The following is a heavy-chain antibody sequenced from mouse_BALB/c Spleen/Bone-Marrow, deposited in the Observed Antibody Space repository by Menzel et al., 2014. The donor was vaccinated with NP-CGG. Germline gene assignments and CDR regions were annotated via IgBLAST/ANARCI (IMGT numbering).Heavy chain of an antibody. Sequence: VKVEESGPGLVAPSQSLSITCTVSGFSLTGYGVSWVRQSPGKGLEWLGMIWGDGSTDYNSALKSRLSISKDNSKSQFFLKMNSLQTDDTARYYCARDSFLITRALDYWGQGTSVTVSS. CDR1: GFSLTGYG. J-gene: IGHJ4*01. CDR3: ARDSFLITRALDY. D-gene: IGHD2-4*01. CDR2: IWGDGST. V-gene: IGHV2-6-7*01.